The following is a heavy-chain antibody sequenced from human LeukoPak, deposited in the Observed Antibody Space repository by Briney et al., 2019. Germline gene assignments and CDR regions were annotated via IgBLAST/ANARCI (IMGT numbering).Heavy chain of an antibody. CDR2: IRYDGSEE. CDR3: AKGYTYTFDYFDS. CDR1: GITFSSYG. J-gene: IGHJ4*02. Sequence: GGSLRLSCAASGITFSSYGMHLGRQAPGKGANWVAFIRYDGSEEYYADSVKGRFTISRDNSKKTLYLQMNSLRAEDTAVYYCAKGYTYTFDYFDSWGQGTLVTVSS. V-gene: IGHV3-30*02. D-gene: IGHD5-18*01.